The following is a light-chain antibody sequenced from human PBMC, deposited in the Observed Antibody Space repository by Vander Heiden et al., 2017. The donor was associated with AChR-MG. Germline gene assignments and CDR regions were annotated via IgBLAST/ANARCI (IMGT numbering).Light chain of an antibody. Sequence: QSVLTQPPPVSGAPGQRLTISCTGNSSNIGAGFDVHWYQQVPGTAPKLLIYGNNNRPSGVPDRFSGSKSGTSASLAITGLQAEDEADYYCQSYDSRLHVLVVFGGGTKLTVL. CDR1: SSNIGAGFD. V-gene: IGLV1-40*01. CDR2: GNN. CDR3: QSYDSRLHVLVV. J-gene: IGLJ2*01.